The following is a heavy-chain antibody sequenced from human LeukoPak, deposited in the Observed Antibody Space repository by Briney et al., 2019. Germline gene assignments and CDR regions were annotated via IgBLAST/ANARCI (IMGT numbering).Heavy chain of an antibody. J-gene: IGHJ3*02. D-gene: IGHD2-15*01. CDR2: IIPILGIA. CDR1: GGTFISYA. Sequence: GASVKVSCKASGGTFISYAISWVRQAPGQGLEWMGRIIPILGIANYAQKFQGRVTITADKSTSTAYMELSSLRSEDTAVYYRAISRSNIVVVVAATDAFDIWGQGTMDTVSS. CDR3: AISRSNIVVVVAATDAFDI. V-gene: IGHV1-69*04.